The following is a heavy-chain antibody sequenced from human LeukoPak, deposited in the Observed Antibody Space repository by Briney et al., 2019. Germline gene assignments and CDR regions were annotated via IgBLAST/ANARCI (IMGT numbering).Heavy chain of an antibody. D-gene: IGHD5-24*01. Sequence: GGSLRLSCAASGFTFSHHGMNWVRQAPGKGLEWVSGVGPSGARTYYADSVKGRFTVSRGNSKNMVFLQMNSLRAEDTAMYYCAKDDAYLQYADWGQGTLVTVSS. CDR2: VGPSGART. CDR1: GFTFSHHG. V-gene: IGHV3-23*01. J-gene: IGHJ4*02. CDR3: AKDDAYLQYAD.